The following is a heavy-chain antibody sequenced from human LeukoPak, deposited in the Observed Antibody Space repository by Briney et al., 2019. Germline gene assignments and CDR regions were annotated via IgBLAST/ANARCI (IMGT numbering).Heavy chain of an antibody. J-gene: IGHJ3*02. Sequence: GGSLRLSCAASGFTFSSYGMHWVRQAPGQGLERVAVIWYDGSNKYYADSVKGRFTISRDNSKNTLYLQMNSLRAEDTAVYYCAREGSFGEFHDAFDIWGQGTMVTVSS. D-gene: IGHD3-10*01. CDR1: GFTFSSYG. CDR2: IWYDGSNK. CDR3: AREGSFGEFHDAFDI. V-gene: IGHV3-33*01.